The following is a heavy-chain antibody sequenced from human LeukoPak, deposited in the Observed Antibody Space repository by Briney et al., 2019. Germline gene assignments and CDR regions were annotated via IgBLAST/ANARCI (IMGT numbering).Heavy chain of an antibody. D-gene: IGHD4-17*01. CDR2: IHHSGST. J-gene: IGHJ4*02. Sequence: SETLSLTCAVYRGSFSGYYWSWIRQPPGKGLEWIGEIHHSGSTNYNPSLKSRVTISVDTSKNQFSLKLSSVTAADTAVYYCARHAYGDYWVVNWGQGTLVTVSS. V-gene: IGHV4-34*01. CDR1: RGSFSGYY. CDR3: ARHAYGDYWVVN.